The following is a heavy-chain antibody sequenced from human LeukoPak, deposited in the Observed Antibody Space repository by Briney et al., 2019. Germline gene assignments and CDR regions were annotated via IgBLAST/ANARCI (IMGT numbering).Heavy chain of an antibody. D-gene: IGHD1-20*01. V-gene: IGHV3-30-3*01. Sequence: GRSLRLSCAASGFTFSSYAMHWVRQAPGKGLEWVAVISYDGSNKYYADSVKGRFTISRDNAKNSLYLQLNSLRADDTAVYYCVHAAYNFNPGSAWGQGTLVTVSS. CDR1: GFTFSSYA. CDR3: VHAAYNFNPGSA. CDR2: ISYDGSNK. J-gene: IGHJ5*02.